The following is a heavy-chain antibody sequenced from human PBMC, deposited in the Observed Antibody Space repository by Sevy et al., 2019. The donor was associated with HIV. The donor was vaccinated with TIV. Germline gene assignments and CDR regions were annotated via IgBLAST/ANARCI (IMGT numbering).Heavy chain of an antibody. D-gene: IGHD3-22*01. J-gene: IGHJ6*03. CDR2: ISGSGTRT. CDR1: GFSFDSYG. V-gene: IGHV3-23*01. CDR3: AKGGGGHYDPDEIGYYFYYYNMDV. Sequence: GGSLRLSCAVSGFSFDSYGMTWVRQAPGKGLEWVSGISGSGTRTYYADSVKGRFIISRDNSKNTLYVQMNSLRSEDTGIYYCAKGGGGHYDPDEIGYYFYYYNMDVWGKGTTVTVSS.